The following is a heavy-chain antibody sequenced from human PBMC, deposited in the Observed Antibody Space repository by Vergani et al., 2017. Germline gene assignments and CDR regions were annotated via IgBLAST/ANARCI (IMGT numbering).Heavy chain of an antibody. Sequence: QVQLQQWGAGLLKPSETLSLTCAVYGGSFSGYYWSWIRQPAGKGLEWIGRIYTSGSTNYNPSLKSRVTMSVDTSKNQFSLKLSSVTAADTAVYYCARMGGYDEGDAFRIGYFDSWGPGILVTVSS. J-gene: IGHJ4*02. CDR3: ARMGGYDEGDAFRIGYFDS. D-gene: IGHD3-22*01. CDR1: GGSFSGYY. V-gene: IGHV4-59*10. CDR2: IYTSGST.